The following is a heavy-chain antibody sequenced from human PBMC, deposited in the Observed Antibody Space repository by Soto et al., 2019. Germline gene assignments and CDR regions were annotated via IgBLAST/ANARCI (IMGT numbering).Heavy chain of an antibody. J-gene: IGHJ6*02. Sequence: ASVKVSCKASGYTFTGYYMHWVRQAPGQGLEWMEWINPNSGGTNYAQKFQGRVTMTRDTSISTAYMELSRLRSDDTAVYYCARDRAGYSYGRYYYYGMDVWGQGTTVTVSS. CDR3: ARDRAGYSYGRYYYYGMDV. CDR1: GYTFTGYY. V-gene: IGHV1-2*02. D-gene: IGHD5-18*01. CDR2: INPNSGGT.